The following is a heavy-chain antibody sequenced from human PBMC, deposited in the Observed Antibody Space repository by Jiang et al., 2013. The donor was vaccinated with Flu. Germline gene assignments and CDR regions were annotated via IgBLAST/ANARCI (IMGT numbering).Heavy chain of an antibody. CDR1: GFTFSSYA. Sequence: QLVESGGGLVQPGGSLRLSCAASGFTFSSYAMSWVRQAPGKGLEWVSAISGSGGSTYYADSVKGRFTISRDNSKNTLYLQMNSLRAEDTAVYYCAKTIRVEKVNYYGMDVWGQGTTVTVSS. V-gene: IGHV3-23*04. CDR2: ISGSGGST. CDR3: AKTIRVEKVNYYGMDV. D-gene: IGHD3-22*01. J-gene: IGHJ6*02.